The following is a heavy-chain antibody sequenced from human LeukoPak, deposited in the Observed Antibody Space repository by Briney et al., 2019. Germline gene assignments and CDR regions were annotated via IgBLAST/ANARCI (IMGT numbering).Heavy chain of an antibody. CDR1: GYTFTGYY. Sequence: ASVKVSCKASGYTFTGYYMHWVRQAPGQGREGMGWINPNSGGTNYAQKCQGRVTMTRDTSISTAYMALSRLRSDHTAVYSCASLRREYSSSSGDYWGQGTLVTVSS. CDR3: ASLRREYSSSSGDY. V-gene: IGHV1-2*02. J-gene: IGHJ4*02. D-gene: IGHD6-6*01. CDR2: INPNSGGT.